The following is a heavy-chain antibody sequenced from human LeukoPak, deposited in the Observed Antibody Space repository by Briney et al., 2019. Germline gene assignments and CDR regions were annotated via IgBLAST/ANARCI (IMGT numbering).Heavy chain of an antibody. CDR2: IWYGGSNK. J-gene: IGHJ4*02. D-gene: IGHD6-13*01. V-gene: IGHV3-33*01. CDR3: ARGVSSSWYGDYFDY. Sequence: GGSLRLSCAASGFTFSSYGMHWVRQAPGKGLEWVAVIWYGGSNKYYADSVKGRFTISRDNSKNTLYLQMNSLRAEDTAVYYCARGVSSSWYGDYFDYWGQGTLVTVSS. CDR1: GFTFSSYG.